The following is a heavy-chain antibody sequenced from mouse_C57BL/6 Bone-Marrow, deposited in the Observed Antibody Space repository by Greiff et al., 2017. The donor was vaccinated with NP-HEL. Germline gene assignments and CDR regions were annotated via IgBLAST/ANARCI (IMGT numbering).Heavy chain of an antibody. D-gene: IGHD1-1*01. CDR2: IDPSDSYT. V-gene: IGHV1-69*01. Sequence: QVQLQQSGAELVMPGASVKLSCKASGYTFTSYWMHWVKQRPGQGLEWIGEIDPSDSYTNYNQKFKGKSTLTVDKSSSTAYMQLSSLTSEDSAVYYCARWGYYGSSYDFDYWGQGTTLTVSS. J-gene: IGHJ2*01. CDR3: ARWGYYGSSYDFDY. CDR1: GYTFTSYW.